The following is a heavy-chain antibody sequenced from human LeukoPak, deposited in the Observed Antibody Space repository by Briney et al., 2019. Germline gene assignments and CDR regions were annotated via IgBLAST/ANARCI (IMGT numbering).Heavy chain of an antibody. V-gene: IGHV3-23*01. CDR3: TKNPILDDSGSRYAF. J-gene: IGHJ4*02. CDR1: GFTFSTNA. D-gene: IGHD1-26*01. CDR2: ISDGGGRT. Sequence: GGSLRLSCGASGFTFSTNAMSWVRQAPGKGLEWVSGISDGGGRTFYAESVKGRFTVSRDNSKNTLYLRMNSLRAEDTGIYYCTKNPILDDSGSRYAFWGQGTLVTVSS.